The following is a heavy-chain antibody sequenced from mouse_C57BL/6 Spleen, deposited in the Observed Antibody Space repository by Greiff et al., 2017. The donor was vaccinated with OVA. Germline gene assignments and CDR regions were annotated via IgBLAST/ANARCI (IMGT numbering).Heavy chain of an antibody. J-gene: IGHJ3*01. CDR2: IYPGSGST. CDR1: GYTFTSYS. D-gene: IGHD2-10*01. CDR3: ARGAYDGNYDLAY. V-gene: IGHV1-66*01. Sequence: QVQLQQSGAELVKPGASVKMSCKASGYTFTSYSITWVKQRPGQGLEWIGWIYPGSGSTKYNEKFKGKATLTADTSSSTAYMQLSSLTSEDSAVYVCARGAYDGNYDLAYWGQGTLVTVSA.